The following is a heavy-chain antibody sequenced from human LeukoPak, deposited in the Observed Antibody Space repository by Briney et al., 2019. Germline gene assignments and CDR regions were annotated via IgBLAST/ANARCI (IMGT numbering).Heavy chain of an antibody. Sequence: ASVKVSCKASGYTFTSYDINWVRQATGQGLEWMGWMNPNSGNTGYAQKSQGRVTITRNTSISTAYMELSSLRSEDTAVYYCARGRRTRGIAAAGTRYWFDPWGQGTLVTVSS. CDR1: GYTFTSYD. CDR2: MNPNSGNT. V-gene: IGHV1-8*03. D-gene: IGHD6-13*01. J-gene: IGHJ5*02. CDR3: ARGRRTRGIAAAGTRYWFDP.